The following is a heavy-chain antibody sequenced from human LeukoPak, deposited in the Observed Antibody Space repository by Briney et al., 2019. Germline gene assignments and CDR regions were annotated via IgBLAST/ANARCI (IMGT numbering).Heavy chain of an antibody. V-gene: IGHV4-34*01. CDR3: ARQRGLHTLDY. CDR1: GGSFSAYY. D-gene: IGHD3-16*01. J-gene: IGHJ4*02. Sequence: SETLSLTCAVFGGSFSAYYWSWIRQPPGKGLEWIGEINHSGGTNYNPSLKSRVTISVDTSKNQFSLKLSSVTAADTAVYYCARQRGLHTLDYWGRGTLVTVSA. CDR2: INHSGGT.